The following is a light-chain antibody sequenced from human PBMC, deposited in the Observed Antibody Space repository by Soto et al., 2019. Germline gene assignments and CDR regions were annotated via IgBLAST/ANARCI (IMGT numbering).Light chain of an antibody. V-gene: IGKV1-5*01. J-gene: IGKJ1*01. CDR3: QHYNSYSVT. Sequence: DIQMTQSPSTLSASVGDRVTITCRASQSISSWLAWYQQKPGKAPKLLIYDASSLESGVPSRFSGSGSGTEFTPTISSLQPDEFATYYYQHYNSYSVTFGQGTKVEIK. CDR1: QSISSW. CDR2: DAS.